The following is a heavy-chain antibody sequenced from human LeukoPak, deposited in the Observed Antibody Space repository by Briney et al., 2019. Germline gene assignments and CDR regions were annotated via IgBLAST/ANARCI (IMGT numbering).Heavy chain of an antibody. D-gene: IGHD1-26*01. V-gene: IGHV3-48*02. CDR3: VGDGTRVPY. J-gene: IGHJ4*02. Sequence: GGSLTLTCAASGFTFTSYSIHCVRQAPGQGLEWVSYISISSSSIYYADSVKGRFTISRDNAKNSLYLQMNSLRDEDTAVYYCVGDGTRVPYWGQGTLVTVSS. CDR2: ISISSSSI. CDR1: GFTFTSYS.